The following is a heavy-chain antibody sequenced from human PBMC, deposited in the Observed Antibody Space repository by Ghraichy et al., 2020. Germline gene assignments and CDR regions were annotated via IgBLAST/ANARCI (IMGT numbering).Heavy chain of an antibody. CDR3: ARHDYGTAWAPFDD. J-gene: IGHJ4*02. V-gene: IGHV4-39*01. D-gene: IGHD4/OR15-4a*01. Sequence: SETLSLTCTVSGGSISSSSYYWGWIRQPPGKGLEWIASMDYSGSASYNPSLKSRVTISIDSSRNQFSLKLTSVTAADTAVYYCARHDYGTAWAPFDDWGQGTLVTVSS. CDR2: MDYSGSA. CDR1: GGSISSSSYY.